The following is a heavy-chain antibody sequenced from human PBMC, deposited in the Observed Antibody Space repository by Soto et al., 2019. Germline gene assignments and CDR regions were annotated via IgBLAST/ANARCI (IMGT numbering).Heavy chain of an antibody. D-gene: IGHD3-10*01. CDR2: ISYDGSNK. J-gene: IGHJ4*02. V-gene: IGHV3-30-3*01. Sequence: QVQLVESGGGVVQPGRSLRLSCAASGFTFSSYAMHWVRQAPGKGLEWVAVISYDGSNKYYADSVKGRFTISRDNSKNTLYLQMNSLRADDTAVYYCARYITDPDYWGQGTLVTVSS. CDR1: GFTFSSYA. CDR3: ARYITDPDY.